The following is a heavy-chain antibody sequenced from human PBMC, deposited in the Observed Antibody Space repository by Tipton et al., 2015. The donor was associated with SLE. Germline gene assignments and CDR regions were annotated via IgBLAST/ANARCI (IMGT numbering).Heavy chain of an antibody. CDR1: GFTFNNYA. Sequence: GSLRLSCVASGFTFNNYAMNWVRQAPGKGLEWVSDIYNSGTVTYYADSVKGRFTISRDNSKNTLFLQMDSLRAEDTAVYYCAKSGGEWSYFDYWGQGALVIVSS. CDR2: IYNSGTVT. D-gene: IGHD3-3*01. V-gene: IGHV3-23*05. J-gene: IGHJ4*02. CDR3: AKSGGEWSYFDY.